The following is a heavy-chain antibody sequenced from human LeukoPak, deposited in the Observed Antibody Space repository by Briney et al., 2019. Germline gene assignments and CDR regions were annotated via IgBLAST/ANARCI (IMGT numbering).Heavy chain of an antibody. V-gene: IGHV4-4*07. D-gene: IGHD5-24*01. CDR1: GESINPYY. Sequence: PSETLSLTCTVSGESINPYYWNWIRQSAGKGLEWIGHIYKSGTTNFNPSLTSRVTMSLDTSRNQFSLKLSSVTAADTAVYYCARIEMATIIGYWYFDLWGRGTLVTVSS. CDR2: IYKSGTT. J-gene: IGHJ2*01. CDR3: ARIEMATIIGYWYFDL.